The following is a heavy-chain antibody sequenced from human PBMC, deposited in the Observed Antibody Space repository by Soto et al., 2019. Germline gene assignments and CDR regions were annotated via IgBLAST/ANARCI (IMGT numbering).Heavy chain of an antibody. CDR1: SGSISSSNW. D-gene: IGHD1-1*01. J-gene: IGHJ5*02. Sequence: QVQLQESGPGLVKPSGTLSLTCGVSSGSISSSNWWRWVRQPPGRGLEWIGEISHGGTTNYNPSLESRVTMSLDKSRNQFSPKLSSVTAADTAVYYCATQTYSYNWHRWGQGTLVTVSS. V-gene: IGHV4-4*02. CDR2: ISHGGTT. CDR3: ATQTYSYNWHR.